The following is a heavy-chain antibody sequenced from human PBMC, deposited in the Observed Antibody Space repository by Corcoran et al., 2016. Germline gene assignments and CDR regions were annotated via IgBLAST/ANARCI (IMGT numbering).Heavy chain of an antibody. Sequence: QVQPVQSGGGVVQPGRSLRLSCAASGFTFNTYGMNWVRQAPGKGPEWVAVIWYDGSNKYYADSVKGRFTISRDNSKNTLYLQMNSLRAEETALYYCAKIDCTGGSCRPYYYYGMDVWGQGTTVTV. CDR3: AKIDCTGGSCRPYYYYGMDV. D-gene: IGHD2-15*01. J-gene: IGHJ6*02. V-gene: IGHV3-33*06. CDR1: GFTFNTYG. CDR2: IWYDGSNK.